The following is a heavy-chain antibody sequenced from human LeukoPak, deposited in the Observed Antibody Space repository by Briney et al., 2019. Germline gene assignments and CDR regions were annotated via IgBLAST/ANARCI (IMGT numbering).Heavy chain of an antibody. V-gene: IGHV3-74*01. CDR1: GFTFSTSW. Sequence: GGSLRLSCAASGFTFSTSWMHWVRQAPGKGLMWLSRINFDGTSTSYAASVKGRFTFSRDNARSTVYLQIDSLRAEDTATYYCVRGQITNWSFDSWGQGVLVTVAP. CDR2: INFDGTST. J-gene: IGHJ4*02. CDR3: VRGQITNWSFDS. D-gene: IGHD7-27*01.